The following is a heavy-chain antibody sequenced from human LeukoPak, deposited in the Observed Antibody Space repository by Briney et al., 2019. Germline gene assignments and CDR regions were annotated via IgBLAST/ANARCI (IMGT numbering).Heavy chain of an antibody. J-gene: IGHJ4*02. CDR2: INAGNGNT. CDR3: ARDPIGSRWPYYFDY. CDR1: GYTFTTYA. Sequence: ASVKVSCKASGYTFTTYAMHWVRQAPGQRLEWMGWINAGNGNTIYSQKFQARVTITRDTSASTAYMELSSLRSEDTAVYYCARDPIGSRWPYYFDYWGQGTLVTVSS. D-gene: IGHD6-13*01. V-gene: IGHV1-3*01.